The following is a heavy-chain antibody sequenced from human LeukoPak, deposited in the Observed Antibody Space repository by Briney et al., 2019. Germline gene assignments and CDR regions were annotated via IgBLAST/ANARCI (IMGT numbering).Heavy chain of an antibody. V-gene: IGHV3-64*02. CDR1: GFTFSSYA. Sequence: GGSLRLSCAASGFTFSSYAMHWVRQAPGKGLEYVSAINSNGGNRHYADSVKGRFSISRDNSKNTLCLQMGSLRVEDMAVYYCARARLKGSSSASHQYYYLDVWGKGTTVTVSS. CDR2: INSNGGNR. CDR3: ARARLKGSSSASHQYYYLDV. J-gene: IGHJ6*03. D-gene: IGHD6-6*01.